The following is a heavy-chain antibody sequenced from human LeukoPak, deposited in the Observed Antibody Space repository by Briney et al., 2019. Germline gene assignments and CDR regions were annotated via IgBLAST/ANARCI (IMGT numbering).Heavy chain of an antibody. CDR3: AKVGYCNSTSCYWKYNWFDP. D-gene: IGHD2-2*01. CDR1: GGSFSGYY. V-gene: IGHV4-34*01. J-gene: IGHJ5*02. CDR2: INHSGST. Sequence: SETLSLTCAVYGGSFSGYYWSWIRQPPGKGLEWIGEINHSGSTNYNPSLKSRVTISVDTSKNQFSLKLSSVTAADTAVYYCAKVGYCNSTSCYWKYNWFDPWGQGTLVTVSS.